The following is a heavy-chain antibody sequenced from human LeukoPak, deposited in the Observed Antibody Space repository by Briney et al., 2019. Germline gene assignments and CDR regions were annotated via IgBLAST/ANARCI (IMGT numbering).Heavy chain of an antibody. V-gene: IGHV1-18*01. CDR3: ARAGYSYGTYYFDY. J-gene: IGHJ4*02. CDR2: ISAYNGNT. CDR1: GYTFTSYG. Sequence: APVKVSCKASGYTFTSYGISWVRQAPGQGLEWMGWISAYNGNTNYAQKLQGRVTMTTDTSTSTAYMELRSLRSDDTAVYYCARAGYSYGTYYFDYWGQGTLVTVSS. D-gene: IGHD5-18*01.